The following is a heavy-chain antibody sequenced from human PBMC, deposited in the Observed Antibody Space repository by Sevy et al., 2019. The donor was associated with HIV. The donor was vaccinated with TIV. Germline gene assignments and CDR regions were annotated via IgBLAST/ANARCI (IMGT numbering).Heavy chain of an antibody. CDR2: VYFTGST. CDR3: ARLGGLRFFDWSSLNYFDY. V-gene: IGHV4-39*01. D-gene: IGHD3-9*01. Sequence: SETLSLTCSVSGGSISSSTYYWGWIRQPPGRGLEWIGSVYFTGSTYYNPSLKSGVTVSVDTSKNEFSLKVNSVTAADTAVYYCARLGGLRFFDWSSLNYFDYWGQGTLVTVSS. CDR1: GGSISSSTYY. J-gene: IGHJ4*02.